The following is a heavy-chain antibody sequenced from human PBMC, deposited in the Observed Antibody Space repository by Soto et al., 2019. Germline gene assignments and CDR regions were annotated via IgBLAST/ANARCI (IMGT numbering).Heavy chain of an antibody. D-gene: IGHD6-19*01. J-gene: IGHJ4*02. CDR3: ATHASSGWTGSQNY. V-gene: IGHV3-23*01. CDR1: GFTFSSYA. CDR2: ISGSGGST. Sequence: GGSLRLSCAASGFTFSSYAMSWVRQAPGKGLEWVSAISGSGGSTYYADSVKGRFTISRDNSKNTLYLQMNSLRAEDTAVYYCATHASSGWTGSQNYWGQGTLVTVSS.